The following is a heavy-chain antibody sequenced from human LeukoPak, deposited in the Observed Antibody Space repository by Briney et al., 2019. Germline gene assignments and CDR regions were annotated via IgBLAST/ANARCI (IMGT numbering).Heavy chain of an antibody. J-gene: IGHJ4*02. CDR3: ARVYYDFWSGSSEFDY. CDR2: IKQDGSEK. Sequence: GGSLRLSCAASGFTVSSYWMSWVRQAPGKGLEWVANIKQDGSEKYYVDSVKGRFTISRDNAKNSLYLQMNSLRAEDTAVYYCARVYYDFWSGSSEFDYWGQGTLVTVSS. CDR1: GFTVSSYW. V-gene: IGHV3-7*01. D-gene: IGHD3-3*01.